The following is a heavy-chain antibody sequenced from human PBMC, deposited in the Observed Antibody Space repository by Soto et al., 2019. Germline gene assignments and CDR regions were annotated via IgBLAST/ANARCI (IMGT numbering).Heavy chain of an antibody. CDR3: ATNKRNIWSLDL. CDR2: IKSKSDGETT. V-gene: IGHV3-15*07. CDR1: GFTFSRAW. D-gene: IGHD3-3*01. Sequence: PGGALRLSCAASGFTFSRAWMNWVRQAPWKGLEWVGRIKSKSDGETTDYAAPVKGRFTISRDDSKDTLYLQVTRLKTEDTGLYFCATNKRNIWSLDLWGQGTTVTVSS. J-gene: IGHJ6*02.